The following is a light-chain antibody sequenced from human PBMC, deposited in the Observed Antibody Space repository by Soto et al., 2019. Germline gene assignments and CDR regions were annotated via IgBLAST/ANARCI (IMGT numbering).Light chain of an antibody. CDR2: EVS. V-gene: IGLV2-14*01. Sequence: QSVLTQPASVSGSPGQSITISCTGTSSDVGGYNYVSWYQQHPGKAPKLMIYEVSNRPSGVSNRFSGSKSGNTASLTISGLQDEDEADYYCSSYTTSTPRVVFAGGTKVTVL. J-gene: IGLJ2*01. CDR1: SSDVGGYNY. CDR3: SSYTTSTPRVV.